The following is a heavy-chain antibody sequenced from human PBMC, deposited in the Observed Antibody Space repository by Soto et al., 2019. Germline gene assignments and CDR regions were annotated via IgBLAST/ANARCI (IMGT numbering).Heavy chain of an antibody. V-gene: IGHV3-72*01. CDR2: TRNKANSYTT. D-gene: IGHD5-18*01. Sequence: GGSLRLSCAASGFTFSDHYMDWVRQAPGKGLEWVGRTRNKANSYTTEYAASVKGRFTISRDDSKNSLYLQMNSLKTEDTAVYYCARELRGYSYGLYYFDYWGQGTLVTVSS. CDR1: GFTFSDHY. J-gene: IGHJ4*02. CDR3: ARELRGYSYGLYYFDY.